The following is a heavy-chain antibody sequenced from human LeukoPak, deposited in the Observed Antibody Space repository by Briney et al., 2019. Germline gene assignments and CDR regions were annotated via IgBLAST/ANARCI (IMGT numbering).Heavy chain of an antibody. CDR3: VTDLARLFWYFDL. D-gene: IGHD2-21*02. V-gene: IGHV1-24*01. Sequence: ASVKVSCKVSGSTLSYLSMHWVRQAPGKGLEYVGGSDPEDGETFHAQNFQGRVTMTEDTSIDTAYMELSRLRSEDTAVYYSVTDLARLFWYFDLGGGGTLVTVSS. CDR2: SDPEDGET. J-gene: IGHJ2*01. CDR1: GSTLSYLS.